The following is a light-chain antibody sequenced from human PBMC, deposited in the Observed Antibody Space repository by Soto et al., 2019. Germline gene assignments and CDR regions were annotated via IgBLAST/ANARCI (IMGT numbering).Light chain of an antibody. V-gene: IGKV1-5*01. Sequence: DIQMTQAPSTRSASVWDRVTITCRASQSISSWLAWYQQKPGKAPKLLIYDASSLESGVPSRFSGRGAGTEFTLTISSRQPDDFAIYYCQQYNRYSEAFGQGTKVDI. CDR3: QQYNRYSEA. CDR2: DAS. CDR1: QSISSW. J-gene: IGKJ1*01.